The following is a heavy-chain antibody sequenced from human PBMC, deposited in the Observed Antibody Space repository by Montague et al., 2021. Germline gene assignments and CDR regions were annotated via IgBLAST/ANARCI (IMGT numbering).Heavy chain of an antibody. CDR3: AHRVVWAVGQNWFDA. V-gene: IGHV2-5*02. J-gene: IGHJ5*02. D-gene: IGHD1-26*01. CDR1: GLSISTSRVG. Sequence: PALVKPTQTLTLTCTFSGLSISTSRVGVGWIRQPPGRALEWLALIYWDDEKRYSPSLKRRLTITKDTSKNQVVLTMTNIDPVDTGTYYCAHRVVWAVGQNWFDAWGQGTLVTVSS. CDR2: IYWDDEK.